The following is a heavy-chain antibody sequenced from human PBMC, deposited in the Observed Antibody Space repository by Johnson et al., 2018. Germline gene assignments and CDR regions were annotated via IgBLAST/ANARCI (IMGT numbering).Heavy chain of an antibody. V-gene: IGHV3-30*03. J-gene: IGHJ4*02. D-gene: IGHD3-3*02. CDR1: GFTFSKYG. Sequence: QVQLVQSGGGVVQPGRSLRLSCAASGFTFSKYGMHWVRQAPGKGLEWVAVISYDGSNKYYADSLKGRFTISRDNSKNTLYLQMNSLKDEDTAVYYCARIRSKPFDYWGQGTLVTVSS. CDR3: ARIRSKPFDY. CDR2: ISYDGSNK.